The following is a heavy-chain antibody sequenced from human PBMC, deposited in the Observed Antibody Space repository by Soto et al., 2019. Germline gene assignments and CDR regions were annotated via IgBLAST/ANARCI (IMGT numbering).Heavy chain of an antibody. CDR2: ISSSGDYI. CDR3: AKDILGSLGTCFDY. D-gene: IGHD1-26*01. J-gene: IGHJ4*02. V-gene: IGHV3-21*04. Sequence: GGSLRLSCAASGFTFSTYSINWVRQAPGKGLEWVASISSSGDYIYYADSVKGRFTISRDNAQNSLFLQMNSLRAEDTALYYCAKDILGSLGTCFDYWGQGTLVTVSS. CDR1: GFTFSTYS.